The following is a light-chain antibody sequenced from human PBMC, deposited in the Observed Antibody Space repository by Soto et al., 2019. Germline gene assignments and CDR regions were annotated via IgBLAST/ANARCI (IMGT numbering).Light chain of an antibody. CDR1: QGIRND. Sequence: IQMTQSPSSLCASVGDRATMSCRSSQGIRNDLGWYQQKPGKAPKLLIYAASSLQSGVPSRFSGSGSGTEFTLTISSLQPDDFVTYYCQQYNSYSEITFGQGTRLEIK. CDR3: QQYNSYSEIT. CDR2: AAS. V-gene: IGKV1-17*01. J-gene: IGKJ5*01.